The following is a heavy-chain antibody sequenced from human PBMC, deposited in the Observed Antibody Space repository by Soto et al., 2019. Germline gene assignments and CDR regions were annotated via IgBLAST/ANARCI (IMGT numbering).Heavy chain of an antibody. J-gene: IGHJ2*01. Sequence: PGKGLEGIGHISYSGSNNYNPSLQRRVTIFVHTSGNQFSLSLSSVTPADTAVYFCARARFFFQAEDGIRDL. CDR3: ARARFFFQAEDGIRDL. D-gene: IGHD2-21*01. V-gene: IGHV4-59*01. CDR2: ISYSGSN.